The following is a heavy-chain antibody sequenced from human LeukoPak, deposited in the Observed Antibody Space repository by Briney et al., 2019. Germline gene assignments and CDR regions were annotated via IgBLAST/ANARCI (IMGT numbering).Heavy chain of an antibody. V-gene: IGHV3-23*01. CDR3: AKGDIVVVPAANH. CDR1: GFTFSSYA. Sequence: GGSLRLSCAASGFTFSSYAMSWVRQAPGKGMEWVSAISGSGGGTYYADSVKGRFTISRDNSKNTLYLQMNSLRAEDTAVYYCAKGDIVVVPAANHWGQGTLVTVSS. CDR2: ISGSGGGT. J-gene: IGHJ5*02. D-gene: IGHD2-2*01.